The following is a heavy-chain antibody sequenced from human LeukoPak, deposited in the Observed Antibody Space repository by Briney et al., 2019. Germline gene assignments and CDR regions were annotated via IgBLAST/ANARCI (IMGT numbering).Heavy chain of an antibody. V-gene: IGHV3-11*01. J-gene: IGHJ5*02. CDR1: GFTFSDYY. Sequence: GGALRLSCAASGFTFSDYYMSCIRQAPGRGLEWVSYISSSCSTIYYADSVKGRFTISRDNAKNSLYLQMNSLRAEDTAVYYCARGIDYYDSSGYYHWGQGTLVTVSS. CDR3: ARGIDYYDSSGYYH. D-gene: IGHD3-22*01. CDR2: ISSSCSTI.